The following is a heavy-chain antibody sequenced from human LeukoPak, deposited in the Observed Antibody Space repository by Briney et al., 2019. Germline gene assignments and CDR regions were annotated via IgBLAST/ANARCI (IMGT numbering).Heavy chain of an antibody. V-gene: IGHV1-46*01. Sequence: GASVKVSCKASGYTFTSYYMHWVRQAPGQGLEWMGIINPSGGSTSYAQKFQGRVTMTRDTSTSTVYMELSSLRSEDTAVYYCARGQGNRLLWVGESLSNINPLDYWGQGTLVTVSS. D-gene: IGHD3-10*01. CDR2: INPSGGST. CDR1: GYTFTSYY. J-gene: IGHJ4*02. CDR3: ARGQGNRLLWVGESLSNINPLDY.